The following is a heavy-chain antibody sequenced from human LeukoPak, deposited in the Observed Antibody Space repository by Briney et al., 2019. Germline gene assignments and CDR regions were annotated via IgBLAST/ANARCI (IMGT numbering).Heavy chain of an antibody. Sequence: SETLSLTCAVSGASISYGGYSWSWIRQPPGKGLEWIGYIYHSGGTYYNPPLKSRVTMSVDRSKNQFSLKLSSVTAADTAVYYCARDQGVEGNWFDPWGQGTLVTVSS. CDR3: ARDQGVEGNWFDP. CDR2: IYHSGGT. V-gene: IGHV4-30-2*01. CDR1: GASISYGGYS. D-gene: IGHD3-16*01. J-gene: IGHJ5*02.